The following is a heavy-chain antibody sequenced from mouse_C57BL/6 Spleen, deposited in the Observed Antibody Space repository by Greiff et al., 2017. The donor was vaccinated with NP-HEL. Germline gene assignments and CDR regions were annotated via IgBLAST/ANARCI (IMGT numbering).Heavy chain of an antibody. Sequence: EVMLVESGGGLVQPGGSMKLSCVASGFTFSNYWMNWVRQSPEKGLEWVAQIRLKSDNYATHYAESVKGRFTISRDDSKSSVYLQMNNLRAEDTGIYYCTGGDLLWYFDYWGQGTTLTVSS. J-gene: IGHJ2*01. CDR3: TGGDLLWYFDY. CDR1: GFTFSNYW. CDR2: IRLKSDNYAT. D-gene: IGHD2-1*01. V-gene: IGHV6-3*01.